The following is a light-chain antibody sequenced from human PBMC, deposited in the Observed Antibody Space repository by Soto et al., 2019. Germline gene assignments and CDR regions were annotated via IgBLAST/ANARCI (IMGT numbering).Light chain of an antibody. Sequence: EIVMTQSPATLSVSPGERATLSCRASRSVSTNLAWYQQKPGQAPRLLIHGASTRATGIPARFSGSGSGTEFTLTISSLQSEDVAVYYCQQCNNWPWTFGQGTKVEIK. CDR1: RSVSTN. V-gene: IGKV3-15*01. CDR2: GAS. CDR3: QQCNNWPWT. J-gene: IGKJ1*01.